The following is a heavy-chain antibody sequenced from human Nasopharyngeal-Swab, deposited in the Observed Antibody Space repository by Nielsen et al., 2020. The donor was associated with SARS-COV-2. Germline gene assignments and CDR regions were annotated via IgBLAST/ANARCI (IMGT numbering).Heavy chain of an antibody. CDR2: IGDKDHNYAT. CDR3: TTDFYFDY. V-gene: IGHV3-73*01. Sequence: GSSLKISCAASCFIFSSSALHWVRPASGRGLEWVGRIGDKDHNYATTYGASVHGRFTISRDDSKNTAFLQMDSLKTEDTALYYCTTDFYFDYWGQGTLGTVSS. CDR1: CFIFSSSA. J-gene: IGHJ4*02.